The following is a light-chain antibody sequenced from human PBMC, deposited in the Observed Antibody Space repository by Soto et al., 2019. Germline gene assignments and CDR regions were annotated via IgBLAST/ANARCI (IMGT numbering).Light chain of an antibody. CDR2: KVS. CDR3: MQGRYWAT. Sequence: DVVMTQSPLSLSVTLGQPASISCSSTQSLEYSDGRTFLNWFQQRPGQSPRRLLYKVSNRDSGVPDIFSGSGSCTNFTLKSSRVEAEYVGVYFCMQGRYWATFGQGTKLEIK. J-gene: IGKJ2*01. V-gene: IGKV2-30*01. CDR1: QSLEYSDGRTF.